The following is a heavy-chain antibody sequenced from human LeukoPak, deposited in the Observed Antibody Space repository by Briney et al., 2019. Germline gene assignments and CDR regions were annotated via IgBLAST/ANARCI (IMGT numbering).Heavy chain of an antibody. CDR3: AREGSSGWLY. Sequence: SETLSLTCAVYGGSFSVYYWSWIRQPPGKGREWIGEINHSGSTNYNPSLKSRVTISVDTSKNQFSLKLSSVTAADTAVYYCAREGSSGWLYWGQGTLVTVSS. D-gene: IGHD6-19*01. V-gene: IGHV4-34*01. J-gene: IGHJ4*02. CDR2: INHSGST. CDR1: GGSFSVYY.